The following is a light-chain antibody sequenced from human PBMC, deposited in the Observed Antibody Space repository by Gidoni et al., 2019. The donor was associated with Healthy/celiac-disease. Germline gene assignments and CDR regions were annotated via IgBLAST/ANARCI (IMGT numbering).Light chain of an antibody. V-gene: IGKV3-11*01. Sequence: ESVLTQSPATLSLSPGERATLSCMASQSVSSYFAWYQQKPGQAPRLLIYDASNRATGIPARFSGSGSGTDFTLTISSLEPEDFAVYYCQQRSNSLTXXXXTKXEIK. CDR3: QQRSNSLT. J-gene: IGKJ4*01. CDR1: QSVSSY. CDR2: DAS.